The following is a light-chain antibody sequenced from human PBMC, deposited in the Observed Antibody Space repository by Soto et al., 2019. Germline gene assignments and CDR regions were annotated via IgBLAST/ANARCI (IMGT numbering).Light chain of an antibody. CDR2: VAS. V-gene: IGKV1-39*01. J-gene: IGKJ2*01. CDR3: QQSHGIPYT. CDR1: QTISTY. Sequence: DIQMTQSPSSLSASVGDRVTITCRASQTISTYLNWYQQEPGKAPKLLIYVASSLQSGVPSRFGGSGSWTNFTLTISSLQPEYFAAYYCQQSHGIPYTFGQGTKLEIK.